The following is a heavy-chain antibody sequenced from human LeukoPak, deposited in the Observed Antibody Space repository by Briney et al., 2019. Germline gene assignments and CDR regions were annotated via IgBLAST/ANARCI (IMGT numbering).Heavy chain of an antibody. D-gene: IGHD3-3*01. CDR2: IYYSGST. CDR3: ARQWGHYDFWSGYQYYFDY. CDR1: GGSISSSSYY. J-gene: IGHJ4*02. Sequence: SETLSLTCTVSGGSISSSSYYWGWIRQPSGKGLEWIGSIYYSGSTYYNPSLKSRVTISVDTSKNQFSLKLSSVTAADTAVYYCARQWGHYDFWSGYQYYFDYWGQGTLVTVSS. V-gene: IGHV4-39*01.